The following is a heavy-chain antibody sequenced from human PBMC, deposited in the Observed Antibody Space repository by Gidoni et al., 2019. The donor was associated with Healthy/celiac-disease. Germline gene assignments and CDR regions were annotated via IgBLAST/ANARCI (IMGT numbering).Heavy chain of an antibody. D-gene: IGHD6-19*01. J-gene: IGHJ6*02. CDR1: GGSFSGYY. CDR2: INHSGST. V-gene: IGHV4-34*01. CDR3: ARAGNKWLVPSGYGMDV. Sequence: QVQLQQWGAGLLKPSETLSLTCAAYGGSFSGYYWSWIRQPPGKGLEWIGEINHSGSTNYNPSLKSRVTISVDTSKNQFSLKLSSVTAADTAVYYCARAGNKWLVPSGYGMDVWGQGTTVTVSS.